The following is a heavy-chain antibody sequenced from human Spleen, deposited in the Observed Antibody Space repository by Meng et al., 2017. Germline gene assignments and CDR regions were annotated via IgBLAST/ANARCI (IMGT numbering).Heavy chain of an antibody. Sequence: QVPLQQGGAGLLKPSGTLSPTCAVYGGSFSGYYWSWIRQPPGKGLEWIGEINHSGSTNYNPSLKSRVTISVDTSKNQFSLKLSSVTAADTAVYYCGGSSGYPIDYWGQGTLVTVSS. V-gene: IGHV4-34*01. J-gene: IGHJ4*02. D-gene: IGHD3-22*01. CDR3: GGSSGYPIDY. CDR1: GGSFSGYY. CDR2: INHSGST.